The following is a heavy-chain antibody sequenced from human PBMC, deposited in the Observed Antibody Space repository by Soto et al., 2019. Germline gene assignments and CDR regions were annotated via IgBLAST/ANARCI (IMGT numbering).Heavy chain of an antibody. J-gene: IGHJ4*02. CDR2: ISGSGGST. D-gene: IGHD3-10*01. CDR1: GFTFSSYA. V-gene: IGHV3-23*01. CDR3: AKDASWFGVRGVIFDY. Sequence: PGGSLRLSCAASGFTFSSYAMSWVSQTPGKGLEWVSAISGSGGSTYYADSVKGQFTISRDNSKNTLYLQMNSLRAEDTAVYYCAKDASWFGVRGVIFDYWGQGTRVTVSS.